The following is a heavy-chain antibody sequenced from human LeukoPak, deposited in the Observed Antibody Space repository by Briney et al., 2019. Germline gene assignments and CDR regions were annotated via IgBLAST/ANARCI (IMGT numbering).Heavy chain of an antibody. Sequence: GGSLRLSCAASGFTFSNFWMIWVRQAPGKGLEWVASIKQDGSEKQYVDSVRGRFTISRDNAKNLLDLQMNSLTAEDTAVYYCARADRGGIAAAGNGPYYFDYWGQGTLVTVSS. D-gene: IGHD6-13*01. V-gene: IGHV3-7*01. CDR2: IKQDGSEK. CDR1: GFTFSNFW. J-gene: IGHJ4*02. CDR3: ARADRGGIAAAGNGPYYFDY.